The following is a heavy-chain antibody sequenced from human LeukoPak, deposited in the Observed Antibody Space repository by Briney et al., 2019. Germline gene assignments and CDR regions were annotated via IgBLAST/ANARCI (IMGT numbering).Heavy chain of an antibody. J-gene: IGHJ3*02. CDR2: INSDGGST. D-gene: IGHD2-8*01. CDR1: GFTLSSYW. Sequence: PGGSLTLSCAASGFTLSSYWMHWVRQAPGKGLVWVSGINSDGGSTRYADSVKGRFIITRDNAKNMLYLQMNSLRAEDTAVYYCASMNGHAFDIWGQGTRVTVSS. CDR3: ASMNGHAFDI. V-gene: IGHV3-74*01.